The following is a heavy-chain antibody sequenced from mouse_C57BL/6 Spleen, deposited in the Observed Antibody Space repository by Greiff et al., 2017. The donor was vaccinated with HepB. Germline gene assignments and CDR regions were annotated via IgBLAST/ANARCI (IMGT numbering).Heavy chain of an antibody. V-gene: IGHV1-63*01. Sequence: VKLQESGAELVRPGTSVKMSCKASGYTFTNYWIGWAKQRPGHGLEWIGDIYPGGGYTNYNEKFKGKATLTADKSSSTAYMQFSSLTSEDSAIYYCAREAYDYERYFDVWGTGTTVTVSS. J-gene: IGHJ1*03. CDR3: AREAYDYERYFDV. D-gene: IGHD2-4*01. CDR1: GYTFTNYW. CDR2: IYPGGGYT.